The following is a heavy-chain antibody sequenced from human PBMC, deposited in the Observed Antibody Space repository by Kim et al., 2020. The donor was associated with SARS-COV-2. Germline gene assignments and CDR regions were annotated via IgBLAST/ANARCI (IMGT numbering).Heavy chain of an antibody. CDR2: IGGSSTSI. Sequence: GGSLRLSCAASGFTFSSNSMNWVRQAPGKGLEWVSSIGGSSTSIYYAASVKGRFTISRDNAKNSLYLQMNSLRVEDTAVYYCAREPGGQQLDAFDVWGQGTMVTVSS. V-gene: IGHV3-21*01. J-gene: IGHJ3*01. CDR3: AREPGGQQLDAFDV. D-gene: IGHD6-13*01. CDR1: GFTFSSNS.